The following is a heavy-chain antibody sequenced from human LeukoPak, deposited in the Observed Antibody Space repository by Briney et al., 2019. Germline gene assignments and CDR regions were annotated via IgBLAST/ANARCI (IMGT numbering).Heavy chain of an antibody. D-gene: IGHD5-18*01. V-gene: IGHV3-9*01. J-gene: IGHJ5*02. CDR3: AKDKASYGQNWFDP. CDR1: GFTFDDYA. CDR2: ISWNSGSI. Sequence: PGRSLRLSCAASGFTFDDYAMHWVRQAPGKGLEGVSGISWNSGSIGYADSVKGRFTISRDNAKNFLYLQMNSLRAEDTALYYCAKDKASYGQNWFDPWGQGTLVTVSS.